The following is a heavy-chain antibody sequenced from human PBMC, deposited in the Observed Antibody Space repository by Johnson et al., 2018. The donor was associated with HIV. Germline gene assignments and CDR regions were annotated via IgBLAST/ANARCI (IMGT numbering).Heavy chain of an antibody. J-gene: IGHJ3*02. V-gene: IGHV3-20*04. CDR3: ARETFSRIPESDDAFDI. Sequence: VQLVESGGGVVRPGGSLRLSCAASGFTFDDYGMSWVRQAPGKGLEWVSIIYSGGSTYYADSVQGRFTISSDNSKNSLYLQMNSLRAEDTALYYCARETFSRIPESDDAFDIWGHGTMVTVSS. CDR1: GFTFDDYG. D-gene: IGHD2-2*01. CDR2: IIYSGGST.